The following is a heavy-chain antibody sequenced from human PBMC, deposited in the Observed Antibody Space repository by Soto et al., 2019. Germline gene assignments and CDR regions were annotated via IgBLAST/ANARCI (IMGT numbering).Heavy chain of an antibody. CDR1: GFTFSSYG. Sequence: GGSLRLSCAASGFTFSSYGMHWVRQAPGKGLEWVAVISYDGSNKYYADSVKGRFTISRDNSKNTLYLQMNSLRAEDTAVYYCAKDHDTSGDYDGGDLDYWGQGTLVTVSS. V-gene: IGHV3-30*18. CDR3: AKDHDTSGDYDGGDLDY. CDR2: ISYDGSNK. D-gene: IGHD4-17*01. J-gene: IGHJ4*02.